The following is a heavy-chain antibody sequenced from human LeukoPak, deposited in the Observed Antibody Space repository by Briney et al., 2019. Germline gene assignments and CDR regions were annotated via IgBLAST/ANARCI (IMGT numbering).Heavy chain of an antibody. D-gene: IGHD2-15*01. CDR1: GFPFSSYW. CDR3: ASSVVAGTDY. J-gene: IGHJ4*02. V-gene: IGHV3-7*01. CDR2: IKQDGSKK. Sequence: GGSLRLSCVASGFPFSSYWMTWVRQAPGKGLEWVANIKQDGSKKSYVDSVKGRFTISRDNAKNSLYLQMNSLRAEDTAVYYCASSVVAGTDYWGQGTLVTVSS.